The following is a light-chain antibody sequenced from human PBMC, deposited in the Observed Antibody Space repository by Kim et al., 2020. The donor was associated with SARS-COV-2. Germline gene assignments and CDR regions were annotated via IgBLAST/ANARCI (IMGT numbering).Light chain of an antibody. CDR2: GKN. V-gene: IGLV3-19*01. J-gene: IGLJ2*01. CDR1: SLRTFY. Sequence: ALGQTARITCQGDSLRTFYASWYQQKPGQAPVLVIFGKNNRPSGIPDRFSGSRSGNTDLLTITGAQAEDESDYYCSSRDSSGHHVLFGGGTKVTVL. CDR3: SSRDSSGHHVL.